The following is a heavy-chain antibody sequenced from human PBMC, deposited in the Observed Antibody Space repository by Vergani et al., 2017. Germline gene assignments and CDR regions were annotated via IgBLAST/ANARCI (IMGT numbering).Heavy chain of an antibody. CDR1: GFTFSSYG. Sequence: QVQLVESGGGVVQPGRSLRLSCAASGFTFSSYGMHWVRQAPGKGLEWVAVISYDGSNKYYADSVKGRFTIYRDNSKNTLYLQMNSLRAEDTAVYYCAKDPCSGGSCYYFGYWGQGTLVTVSS. D-gene: IGHD2-15*01. CDR3: AKDPCSGGSCYYFGY. J-gene: IGHJ4*02. V-gene: IGHV3-30*18. CDR2: ISYDGSNK.